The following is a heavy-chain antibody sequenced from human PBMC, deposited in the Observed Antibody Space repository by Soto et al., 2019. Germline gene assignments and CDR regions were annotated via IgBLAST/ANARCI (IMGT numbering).Heavy chain of an antibody. CDR3: AMSNSNGLYYHFES. V-gene: IGHV3-9*01. D-gene: IGHD3-22*01. CDR2: INWNSDTI. CDR1: GFRFDDYA. J-gene: IGHJ4*02. Sequence: EVQLVESGGGSVQPGGSLRLSCVASGFRFDDYAMHWVRQRPGKGLEWVSGINWNSDTIGYDDSVKGRFIVSRDNAEGSLLLQMSSLKGEDTAIYFCAMSNSNGLYYHFESWGQGTPVTVSS.